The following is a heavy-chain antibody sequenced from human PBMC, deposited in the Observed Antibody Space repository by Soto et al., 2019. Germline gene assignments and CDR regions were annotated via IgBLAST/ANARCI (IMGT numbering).Heavy chain of an antibody. CDR2: IYYSGSS. CDR1: GGSISSHY. V-gene: IGHV4-59*11. D-gene: IGHD3-3*01. CDR3: ARGSGLRHYRPGINWFDP. Sequence: PSETLSLTCTVSGGSISSHYWSWIRQPPGRGLEWIGHIYYSGSSDYNPSLKSRLTISVDTSKNQFSLRLRSVTAADTAVYYCARGSGLRHYRPGINWFDPWGQGTLVTGSS. J-gene: IGHJ5*02.